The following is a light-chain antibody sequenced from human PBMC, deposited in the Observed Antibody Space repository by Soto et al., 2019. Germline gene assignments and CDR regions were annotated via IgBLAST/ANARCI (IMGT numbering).Light chain of an antibody. CDR1: QSLAYSDGNTY. CDR3: MQGTHWPPYT. Sequence: EVVMTPSPLSLPVTLGQPASISCRSSQSLAYSDGNTYLNWFQQRPGQSPRRRIYKVSNRVSGAPDRFSVSGSGTDFTLKISRVEAEDVVVSYCMQGTHWPPYTFGQGTKLEIK. V-gene: IGKV2-30*01. CDR2: KVS. J-gene: IGKJ2*01.